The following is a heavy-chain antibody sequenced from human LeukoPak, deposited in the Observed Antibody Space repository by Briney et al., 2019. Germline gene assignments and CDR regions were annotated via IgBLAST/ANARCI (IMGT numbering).Heavy chain of an antibody. CDR3: ARHERYCSSTSCYFDY. J-gene: IGHJ4*02. D-gene: IGHD2-2*01. Sequence: SETLSLTCTVSGGSISSYYWSWIRQPPGKGLEWIGYIYYSGSTNYNPSLKSRVTISVDTSKNQFSLKLSSVTAADTAVYYCARHERYCSSTSCYFDYWGQGTLVTVSS. CDR2: IYYSGST. CDR1: GGSISSYY. V-gene: IGHV4-59*08.